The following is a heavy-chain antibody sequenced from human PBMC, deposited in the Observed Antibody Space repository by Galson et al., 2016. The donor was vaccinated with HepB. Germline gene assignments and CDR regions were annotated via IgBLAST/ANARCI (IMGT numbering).Heavy chain of an antibody. CDR3: VTGPGHIEVLSASEEYFQH. D-gene: IGHD2-21*01. J-gene: IGHJ1*01. CDR2: ITNNGDTT. Sequence: SLRLSCAASGFSFSSYAMDWVRQAPGKGLEFVSGITNNGDTTDYADSVKGRFTVSRDNSKNMLYLQISSLRAEDTAVYYCVTGPGHIEVLSASEEYFQHWGQGTQVTVSS. V-gene: IGHV3-64D*06. CDR1: GFSFSSYA.